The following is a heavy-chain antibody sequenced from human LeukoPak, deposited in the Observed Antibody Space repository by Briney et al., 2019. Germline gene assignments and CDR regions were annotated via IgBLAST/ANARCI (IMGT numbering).Heavy chain of an antibody. Sequence: ASVKVSCKASGYTFTSYYMHWVRQAPGQGLEWMGIINPSGGSTSYAQKFQGRVTMTRDTSTSTVYMELSSLRSEDTAVYYCARDLSTRPYHYGMDIWGQGTTVTVSS. D-gene: IGHD2/OR15-2a*01. CDR1: GYTFTSYY. CDR2: INPSGGST. J-gene: IGHJ6*02. CDR3: ARDLSTRPYHYGMDI. V-gene: IGHV1-46*01.